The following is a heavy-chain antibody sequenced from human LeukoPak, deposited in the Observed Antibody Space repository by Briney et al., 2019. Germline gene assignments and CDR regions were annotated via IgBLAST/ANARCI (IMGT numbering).Heavy chain of an antibody. Sequence: GSLRLSCAASGFTFSSFWMHWVRQAPGKGLVWVSRVSDDGSTTTYADSVKGRFTISRDNAKNTLYLQMNSLRTEDTAVYYCVRHNAARAFDIWGQGTMVIVSS. V-gene: IGHV3-74*03. D-gene: IGHD1-1*01. CDR2: VSDDGSTT. CDR3: VRHNAARAFDI. CDR1: GFTFSSFW. J-gene: IGHJ3*02.